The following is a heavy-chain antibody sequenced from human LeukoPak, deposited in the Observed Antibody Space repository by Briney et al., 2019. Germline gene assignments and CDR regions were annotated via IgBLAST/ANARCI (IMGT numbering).Heavy chain of an antibody. D-gene: IGHD5-18*01. CDR1: GFTFGDYA. CDR2: IRSRAYGGTT. Sequence: GGSLRLSCTASGFTFGDYAMSWFRQAPGKGLEWVGFIRSRAYGGTTEYAASVKGRFTISRDDSKSIAYLQMNSLKTEDTAVYYCIRGSAASYGPYFDYWGQGTLVTVSS. J-gene: IGHJ4*02. CDR3: IRGSAASYGPYFDY. V-gene: IGHV3-49*03.